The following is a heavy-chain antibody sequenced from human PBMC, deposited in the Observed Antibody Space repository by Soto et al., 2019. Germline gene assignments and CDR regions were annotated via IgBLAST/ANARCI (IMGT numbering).Heavy chain of an antibody. D-gene: IGHD2-8*01. J-gene: IGHJ6*02. CDR2: ISSSGSTI. V-gene: IGHV3-11*01. CDR3: AREAGWYCTNGVCPPLYYGMDV. Sequence: GGSLRLSCAASGFTFSDYYMSWIRQAPGKGLEWVSYISSSGSTIYYADSVKGRFTISRDNAKNSLYLQMNSLRAEDTAVYYCAREAGWYCTNGVCPPLYYGMDVWGQGTMVTVSS. CDR1: GFTFSDYY.